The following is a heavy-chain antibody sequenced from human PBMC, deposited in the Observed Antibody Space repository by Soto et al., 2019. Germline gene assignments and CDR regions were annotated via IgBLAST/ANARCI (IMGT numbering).Heavy chain of an antibody. V-gene: IGHV4-30-2*01. CDR2: IYHSGST. CDR3: SRAPRGNYGYPSYFDY. J-gene: IGHJ4*02. Sequence: SETLSLTCAVSGGSISSGGYSWSWIRQPPGKGLEWIGYIYHSGSTYYNPSLKSRITISIDRSKNQLSLKLSSVTAADTALYYCSRAPRGNYGYPSYFDYWGQGTLVTVSS. D-gene: IGHD3-10*01. CDR1: GGSISSGGYS.